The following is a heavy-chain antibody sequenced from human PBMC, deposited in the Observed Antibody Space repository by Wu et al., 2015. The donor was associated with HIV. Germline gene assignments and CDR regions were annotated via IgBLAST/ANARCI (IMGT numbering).Heavy chain of an antibody. CDR3: ARETTVTTFTVDAFDI. J-gene: IGHJ3*02. CDR1: GYTFTSYY. Sequence: QVQLLQSGAEVKKPGASVKVSCKASGYTFTSYYMHWVRQAPGQGLEWMGIINPSGGSTSYAQKFQGRVTMTRDTSTSTVYMELSSLRSEDTAVYYCARETTVTTFTVDAFDIWGQGTMVTVSS. V-gene: IGHV1-46*01. CDR2: INPSGGST. D-gene: IGHD4-17*01.